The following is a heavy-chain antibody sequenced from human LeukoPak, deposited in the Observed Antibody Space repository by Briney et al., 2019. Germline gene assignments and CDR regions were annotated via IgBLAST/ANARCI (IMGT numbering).Heavy chain of an antibody. D-gene: IGHD3-3*01. CDR2: IVVGSGNT. CDR1: GFTFTSSA. Sequence: SVKVSCKASGFTFTSSAVQWVRQARGQRLEWIGWIVVGSGNTNYAQKFQERVTITWDMSTSTAYMELSSLRSEDTAVYYCAADLPPGYYDFWSGYYYGMDVWGQGTTVTVSS. J-gene: IGHJ6*02. CDR3: AADLPPGYYDFWSGYYYGMDV. V-gene: IGHV1-58*01.